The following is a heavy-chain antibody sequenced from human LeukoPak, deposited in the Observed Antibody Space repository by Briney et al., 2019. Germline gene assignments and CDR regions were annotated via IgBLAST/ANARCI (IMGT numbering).Heavy chain of an antibody. CDR2: ISWNSGSI. CDR3: AKTPPHYYYDSSGYYSSYYYYYYMDV. D-gene: IGHD3-22*01. CDR1: GFTFDDYA. J-gene: IGHJ6*03. Sequence: GRSLRLSCAASGFTFDDYAMHWVRHAPGKGLEWVSGISWNSGSIGYADSVKGRFTVSRDNARNSLYLQMNSLRSEDMAVYYCAKTPPHYYYDSSGYYSSYYYYYYMDVWGKGTTVTVSS. V-gene: IGHV3-9*03.